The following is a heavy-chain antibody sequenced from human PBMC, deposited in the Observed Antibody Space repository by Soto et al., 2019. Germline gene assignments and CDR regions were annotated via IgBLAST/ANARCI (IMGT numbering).Heavy chain of an antibody. D-gene: IGHD1-7*01. Sequence: ASVKLSCKASGYTFTSYDIHWVRQATGQELEWMGWMNPNSGNTGYAQKFQGRITMTRNTSISTAYMELSRLRSDDTAVYYCARAALTWNYAWFDPWGQGTLVTVSS. CDR1: GYTFTSYD. J-gene: IGHJ5*02. CDR3: ARAALTWNYAWFDP. CDR2: MNPNSGNT. V-gene: IGHV1-8*01.